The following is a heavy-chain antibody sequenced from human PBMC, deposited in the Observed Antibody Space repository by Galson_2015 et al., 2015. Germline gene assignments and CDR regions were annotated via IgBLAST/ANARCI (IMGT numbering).Heavy chain of an antibody. CDR1: GSIFTRYW. V-gene: IGHV5-10-1*01. Sequence: QSGAEVKKPGESLRISCTGSGSIFTRYWVTWVRQMPGKGLEWMGRIDPSDSYTNYSPSFQGHVTISADKSISTAYLQWSSLKASDTAMYYCARHGGDVWVQGTTVTVSS. J-gene: IGHJ6*02. D-gene: IGHD3-16*01. CDR2: IDPSDSYT. CDR3: ARHGGDV.